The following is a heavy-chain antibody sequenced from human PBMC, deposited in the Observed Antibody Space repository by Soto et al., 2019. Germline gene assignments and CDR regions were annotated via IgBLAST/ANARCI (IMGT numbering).Heavy chain of an antibody. Sequence: SETLSVTCTVSGGSVSTGSYDWSWIRQPPGKGLEWIGKIFFTGSAHYNPSLRNRVTMSVDTSKDQFSLTLTSVTAADTAVYYCARDGHGMDVWGQGTTVTVSS. CDR1: GGSVSTGSYD. V-gene: IGHV4-61*01. J-gene: IGHJ6*02. CDR2: IFFTGSA. CDR3: ARDGHGMDV.